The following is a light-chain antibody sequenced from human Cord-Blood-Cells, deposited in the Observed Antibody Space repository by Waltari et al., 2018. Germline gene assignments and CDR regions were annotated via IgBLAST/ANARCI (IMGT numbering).Light chain of an antibody. CDR1: SSNIGSNY. CDR2: RNH. J-gene: IGLJ1*01. Sequence: QSVLTQPPSASGTPGQRVTFSCSGSSSNIGSNYVYWYQQLPGTAPKLRIYRNHRRPSGVHDRFAGSTTGTDAALAISGLRSEDEADYYCAAWDDSLSAYVFGTGTKLTVL. CDR3: AAWDDSLSAYV. V-gene: IGLV1-47*01.